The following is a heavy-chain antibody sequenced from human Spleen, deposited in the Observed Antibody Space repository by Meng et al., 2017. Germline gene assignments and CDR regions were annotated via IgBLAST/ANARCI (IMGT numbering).Heavy chain of an antibody. Sequence: SVKVSCKALGGIFSNYVISWVRQAPGQGLEWMGGIIPIFGTANYAQKFQGRVTITADESTSTAYMELSSLRSEDTAVYYCARDEGIAAAGTAFDIWGQGTMVTVSS. D-gene: IGHD6-13*01. J-gene: IGHJ3*02. V-gene: IGHV1-69*13. CDR2: IIPIFGTA. CDR3: ARDEGIAAAGTAFDI. CDR1: GGIFSNYV.